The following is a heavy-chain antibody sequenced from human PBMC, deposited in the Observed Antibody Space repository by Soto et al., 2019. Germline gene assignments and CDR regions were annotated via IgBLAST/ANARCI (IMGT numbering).Heavy chain of an antibody. CDR1: GYSFTNYD. CDR3: ARDLLAYCNGYGYCYSTRWSFDY. CDR2: MNPGNNQH. D-gene: IGHD2-21*01. J-gene: IGHJ4*02. V-gene: IGHV1-8*01. Sequence: ASVKVSCKASGYSFTNYDIHWVRQAAGLGLEWMGWMNPGNNQHVYTQKFRGRVTVSTDTSISTTYMELSSLTSEDTAVYYCARDLLAYCNGYGYCYSTRWSFDYWGQGALVTVSS.